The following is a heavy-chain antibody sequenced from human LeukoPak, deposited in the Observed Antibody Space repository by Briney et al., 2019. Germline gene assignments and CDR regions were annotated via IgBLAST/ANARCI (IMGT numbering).Heavy chain of an antibody. V-gene: IGHV1-2*02. D-gene: IGHD1-26*01. J-gene: IGHJ5*02. Sequence: ASVKVSCKASGGTFSSYAISWVRQAPGQGLEWMGWINPNSGGTNYAQKFQGRVTMTRDTSISTAYMELSRLRSDDTAVYYCARAGRKDWFDPWGQGTLVTVSS. CDR1: GGTFSSYA. CDR2: INPNSGGT. CDR3: ARAGRKDWFDP.